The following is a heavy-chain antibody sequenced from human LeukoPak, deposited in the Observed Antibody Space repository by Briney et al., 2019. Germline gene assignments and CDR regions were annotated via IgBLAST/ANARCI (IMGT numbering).Heavy chain of an antibody. CDR1: GFTFSSYW. J-gene: IGHJ5*02. V-gene: IGHV3-74*01. CDR2: INTDGSST. D-gene: IGHD3-10*01. CDR3: VRQRAGGYWFDP. Sequence: GGSLRLSCAASGFTFSSYWMHWVRQAPGKGLVWVSRINTDGSSTSYADSVKGRFTISRDNAKNTLYLQMNSLRAEDTAVYYCVRQRAGGYWFDPWGQGTLVTVSS.